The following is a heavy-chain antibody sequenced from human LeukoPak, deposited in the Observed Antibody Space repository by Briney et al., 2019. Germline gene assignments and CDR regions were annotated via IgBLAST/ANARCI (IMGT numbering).Heavy chain of an antibody. CDR2: IYSSGTT. V-gene: IGHV4-59*08. CDR1: GGSISTYL. J-gene: IGHJ4*02. Sequence: SETLSLTCTVAGGSISTYLWTWIRPPPGRGLEWVGYIYSSGTTNYNPSLNSRVTISLDTSKNQFSLTLSSVTAADTAVYYCARVDPDSSSTLEVFDYWGQGTLVTVSS. CDR3: ARVDPDSSSTLEVFDY. D-gene: IGHD6-6*01.